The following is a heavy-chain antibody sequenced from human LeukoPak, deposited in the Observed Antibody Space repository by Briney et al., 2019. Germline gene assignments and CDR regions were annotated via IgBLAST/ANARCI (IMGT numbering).Heavy chain of an antibody. CDR2: ISSSSSYI. V-gene: IGHV3-21*01. D-gene: IGHD1-26*01. CDR1: GFTFSSYS. CDR3: VRGPVVGARSFDI. J-gene: IGHJ3*02. Sequence: GGSLRLSCAASGFTFSSYSMNWVRQAPGKGLEWVSSISSSSSYIYYADSVKGRFTISRDNAKNSLYLQMNSLRAEGTAVYYCVRGPVVGARSFDIWGQGTTVTVSS.